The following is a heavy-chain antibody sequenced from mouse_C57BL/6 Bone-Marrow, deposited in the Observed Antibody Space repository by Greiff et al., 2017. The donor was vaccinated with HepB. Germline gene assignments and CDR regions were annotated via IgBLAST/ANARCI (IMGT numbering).Heavy chain of an antibody. CDR1: GYSFTGYY. J-gene: IGHJ1*03. CDR3: AKGRDGSSYWYFDV. V-gene: IGHV1-42*01. D-gene: IGHD1-1*01. CDR2: INPSTGGT. Sequence: VQLKQSGPELVKPGASVKISCKASGYSFTGYYMNWVKQSPEKSLEWIGEINPSTGGTTYNQKFKAKATLTVDKSSSTAYMQLKSLTSEDSAVYYCAKGRDGSSYWYFDVWGTGTTVTVSS.